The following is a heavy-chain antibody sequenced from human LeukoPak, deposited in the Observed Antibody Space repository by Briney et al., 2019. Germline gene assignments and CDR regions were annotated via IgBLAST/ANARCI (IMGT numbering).Heavy chain of an antibody. CDR3: ARYSNHFYYSGMDV. CDR2: ISSDGFNE. J-gene: IGHJ6*02. D-gene: IGHD2-21*01. V-gene: IGHV3-30-3*01. Sequence: GGSLRLSCAATGFSFSDFGMHWVRQAPGRGLEWVAPISSDGFNEYYADSVRGRFTISRDTSKNTLYLEMKSLRPEDTAIYYCARYSNHFYYSGMDVWGQGTTVTVSS. CDR1: GFSFSDFG.